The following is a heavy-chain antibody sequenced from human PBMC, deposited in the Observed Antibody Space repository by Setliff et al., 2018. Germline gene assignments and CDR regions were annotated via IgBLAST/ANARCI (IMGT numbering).Heavy chain of an antibody. V-gene: IGHV3-7*03. D-gene: IGHD6-19*01. CDR1: GFTFNNNW. J-gene: IGHJ5*02. CDR2: INKDGSER. Sequence: GGSLRLSCAVSGFTFNNNWMSWVRQAPGKGLEWVTNINKDGSERNYVGSVKGRFTISRDNAKNSVYLKMNSLRADDTAVYYCVPQGPGYGNGWWTNWFDPWGQGTLVTVSS. CDR3: VPQGPGYGNGWWTNWFDP.